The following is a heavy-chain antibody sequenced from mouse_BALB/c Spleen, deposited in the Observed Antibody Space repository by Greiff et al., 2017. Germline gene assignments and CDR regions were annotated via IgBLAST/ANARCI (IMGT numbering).Heavy chain of an antibody. CDR2: ISYSGST. J-gene: IGHJ4*01. CDR3: ARNYRYDYAMDY. D-gene: IGHD2-14*01. CDR1: GDSITSGY. V-gene: IGHV3-8*02. Sequence: EVQRVESGPSLVKPSQTLSLTCSVTGDSITSGYWNWIRKFPGNKLEYMGYISYSGSTYYNPSLKSRISITRDTSKNQYYLQLNSVTTEDTATYYCARNYRYDYAMDYWGQGTSVTVSS.